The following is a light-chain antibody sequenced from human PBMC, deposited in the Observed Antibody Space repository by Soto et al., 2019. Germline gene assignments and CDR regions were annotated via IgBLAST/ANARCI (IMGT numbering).Light chain of an antibody. V-gene: IGLV2-14*03. CDR3: SSYTSSRTHVV. Sequence: QSVLTQPASVSGSPGQSITISCTGTSADVGGYNFVSWYQHHPGKDPKLMIYDVSNRPSGVSNRFSGSKSGNTASLTISGLQAEDEADYYCSSYTSSRTHVVFGGGTQLTVL. J-gene: IGLJ2*01. CDR2: DVS. CDR1: SADVGGYNF.